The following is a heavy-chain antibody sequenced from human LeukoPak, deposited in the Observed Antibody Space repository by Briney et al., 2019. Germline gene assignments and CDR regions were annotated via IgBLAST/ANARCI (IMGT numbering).Heavy chain of an antibody. D-gene: IGHD5-12*01. CDR3: ARDPSNSGYDYSYYFDY. Sequence: GASVKVSCKASGYTFTGYYMHWVRQAPGQGLEWMGWINPDNGGTNYAQKFQGRVTMTRDMSISTAYMELSRLRSDDTAVYYCARDPSNSGYDYSYYFDYWGQGTLVTVSS. CDR2: INPDNGGT. V-gene: IGHV1-2*02. CDR1: GYTFTGYY. J-gene: IGHJ4*02.